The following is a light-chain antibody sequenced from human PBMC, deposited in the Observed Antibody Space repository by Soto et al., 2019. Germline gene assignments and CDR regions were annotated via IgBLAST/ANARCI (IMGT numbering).Light chain of an antibody. CDR3: AAWDDSLKGRV. J-gene: IGLJ1*01. V-gene: IGLV1-44*01. CDR2: SNN. Sequence: QSVLTQPPSASGTPGQGVTISCSGSSSNIGGNSVNWYQQLPGTAPKLLIYSNNQRPSGVPDRFSGSKSGTSASLAISGLQSEDEADYYCAAWDDSLKGRVFGTGTKLTVL. CDR1: SSNIGGNS.